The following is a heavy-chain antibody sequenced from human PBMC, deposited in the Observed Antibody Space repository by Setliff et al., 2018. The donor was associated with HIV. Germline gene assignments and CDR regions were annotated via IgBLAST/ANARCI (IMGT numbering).Heavy chain of an antibody. J-gene: IGHJ6*03. D-gene: IGHD3-10*01. CDR2: INHSGST. CDR3: ARGRDYYGSGSYFNGRANSYYFMDV. V-gene: IGHV4-34*01. CDR1: GGSFSGYY. Sequence: SETLSLTCAVYGGSFSGYYWSWIRQPPGKGLEWTGEINHSGSTNYNPSLKSRVTISVDTSKNQFSLGLSSVTAADTAVYYCARGRDYYGSGSYFNGRANSYYFMDVWGKGTTVTVS.